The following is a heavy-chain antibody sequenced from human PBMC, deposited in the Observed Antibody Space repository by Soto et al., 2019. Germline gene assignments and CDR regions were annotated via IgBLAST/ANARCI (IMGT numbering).Heavy chain of an antibody. J-gene: IGHJ4*02. D-gene: IGHD2-2*01. CDR2: ISGSGSST. CDR1: GFTFSSYA. V-gene: IGHV3-23*01. Sequence: GGSLRLSCAASGFTFSSYAMSWVRQAPGKGLEWVSGISGSGSSTYYADSVKGRLTISRDNSKNTLYLQMNSLRAEDTAVYYCAKDPYCSSTSCYLFSVWGQGTLVTVSS. CDR3: AKDPYCSSTSCYLFSV.